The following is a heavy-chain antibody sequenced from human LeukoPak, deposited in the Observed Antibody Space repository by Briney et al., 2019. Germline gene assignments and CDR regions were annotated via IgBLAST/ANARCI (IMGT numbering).Heavy chain of an antibody. CDR3: ALHYYDSSGYD. J-gene: IGHJ4*02. Sequence: QPGGSLRLSCAASGFTFSSYAMSWVRQAPGKGLEWGSAISGSGGSTYYADSVKGRFTISRDNSKNTLYLQMNSLRAEDTAVYYCALHYYDSSGYDWGQGTLVTVSS. CDR2: ISGSGGST. V-gene: IGHV3-23*01. D-gene: IGHD3-22*01. CDR1: GFTFSSYA.